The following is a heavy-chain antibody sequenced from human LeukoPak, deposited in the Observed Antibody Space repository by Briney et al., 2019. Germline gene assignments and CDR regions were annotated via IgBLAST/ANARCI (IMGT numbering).Heavy chain of an antibody. V-gene: IGHV3-21*01. CDR1: GFTFSSYS. D-gene: IGHD3-3*01. J-gene: IGHJ6*02. Sequence: GGSLRLSCAASGFTFSSYSMNWVRQAPGKGLEWVSSISSSSSYIYYADSVKGRFTIPRDNAKNSLYLQMNSLRAEDTAVYYCARDLPTGGIDFGVVYYGMDVWGQGTTVTVSS. CDR2: ISSSSSYI. CDR3: ARDLPTGGIDFGVVYYGMDV.